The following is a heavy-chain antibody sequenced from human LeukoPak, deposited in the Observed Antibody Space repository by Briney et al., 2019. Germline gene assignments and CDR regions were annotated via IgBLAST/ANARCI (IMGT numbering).Heavy chain of an antibody. CDR1: GGSISSYY. J-gene: IGHJ3*02. CDR2: IYYSGST. CDR3: ARIDFNPTAAGAFDI. Sequence: SETLSLTCTVSGGSISSYYWSRIRQPPGKGLEWIGYIYYSGSTNYNPSLKSRVTISVDTSKNQFSLKLSSVTAADTAVYYCARIDFNPTAAGAFDIWGQGTMVTVSS. V-gene: IGHV4-59*01. D-gene: IGHD6-13*01.